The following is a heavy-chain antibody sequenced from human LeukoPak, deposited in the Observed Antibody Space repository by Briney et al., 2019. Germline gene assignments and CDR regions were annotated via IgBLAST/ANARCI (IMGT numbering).Heavy chain of an antibody. J-gene: IGHJ4*02. V-gene: IGHV3-7*01. CDR3: ARGVPYDSWSGPHYSDY. Sequence: GRSLRLSCAASRFTLSTYWTSWVRQAPGKGLEWVAHIKQDGSQEYYVDSVKGRFTISRDSAKNSLYLQMNSLRAEDTAVYYCARGVPYDSWSGPHYSDYWGQGTLVTVSS. CDR1: RFTLSTYW. CDR2: IKQDGSQE. D-gene: IGHD3-3*01.